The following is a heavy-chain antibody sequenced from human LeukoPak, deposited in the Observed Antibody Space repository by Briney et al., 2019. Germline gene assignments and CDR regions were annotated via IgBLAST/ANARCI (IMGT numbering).Heavy chain of an antibody. CDR3: ARDPPMVTEEDWFDP. CDR2: IYSGGST. Sequence: GGSLRLSCAASGFTVSSNYMSWVRQAPGKGLEWVSVIYSGGSTYYADSVKGRFTISRDNSKNTLYLQMNSLRAEDTAVYYCARDPPMVTEEDWFDPWGQGTLVTVSS. J-gene: IGHJ5*02. D-gene: IGHD5-18*01. CDR1: GFTVSSNY. V-gene: IGHV3-66*02.